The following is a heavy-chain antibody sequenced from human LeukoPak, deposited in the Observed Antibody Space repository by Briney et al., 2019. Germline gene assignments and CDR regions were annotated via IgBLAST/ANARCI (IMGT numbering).Heavy chain of an antibody. V-gene: IGHV3-48*01. D-gene: IGHD6-19*01. CDR1: GFIFSSYS. CDR3: AKTTIGYSSGRYPGWPVDY. CDR2: ISSSSTTI. Sequence: PGGSLRLSCAASGFIFSSYSMNWVRQAPGKGLEWLSYISSSSTTIYYADSVKGRFTISRDNSKNTVYLQMNSLRAEDTAVYYCAKTTIGYSSGRYPGWPVDYWGQGTLVTVSS. J-gene: IGHJ4*02.